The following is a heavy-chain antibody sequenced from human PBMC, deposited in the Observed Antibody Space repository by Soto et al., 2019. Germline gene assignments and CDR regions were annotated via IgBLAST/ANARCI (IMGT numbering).Heavy chain of an antibody. Sequence: SETLSLTCAVSGGSISSSNWWSWVRQPPGKGLEWIGEIYHSGSTNYNPSLKSRVTISVDKSKNQFSLKLSSVTAADTAVYYCARRDSSSWYEGYFDYWGQGTLVTVSS. CDR2: IYHSGST. CDR3: ARRDSSSWYEGYFDY. CDR1: GGSISSSNW. V-gene: IGHV4-4*02. J-gene: IGHJ4*02. D-gene: IGHD6-13*01.